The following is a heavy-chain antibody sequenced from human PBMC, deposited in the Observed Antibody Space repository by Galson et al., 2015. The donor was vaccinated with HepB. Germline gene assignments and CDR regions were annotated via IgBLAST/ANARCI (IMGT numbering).Heavy chain of an antibody. V-gene: IGHV7-4-1*01. CDR3: ARGRQWPDY. CDR1: GYTFTTYD. Sequence: SVKVSCKAPGYTFTTYDMNWVRQAPGQGLEWMGCINTKTGNPTFAQGFTGRFVFSLDTSVSTAFLQIASLKPEDTGVYYCARGRQWPDYWGQGTLVTVSS. CDR2: INTKTGNP. J-gene: IGHJ4*02. D-gene: IGHD6-19*01.